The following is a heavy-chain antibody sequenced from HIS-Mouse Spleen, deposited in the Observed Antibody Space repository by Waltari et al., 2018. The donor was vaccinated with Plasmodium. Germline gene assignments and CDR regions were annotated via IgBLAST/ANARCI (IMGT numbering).Heavy chain of an antibody. CDR1: VFAFSSFW. V-gene: IGHV3-7*01. CDR2: IKQDGSEK. CDR3: ASSWYWYFDL. D-gene: IGHD6-13*01. Sequence: EVQLVESGGGLVQPGGSLRLSFAASVFAFSSFWMSWVRQAPGKGLEWVANIKQDGSEKYYVDSVKGRFTISRDNAKNSLYLQMNSLRAEDTAVYYCASSWYWYFDLWGRGTLVTVSS. J-gene: IGHJ2*01.